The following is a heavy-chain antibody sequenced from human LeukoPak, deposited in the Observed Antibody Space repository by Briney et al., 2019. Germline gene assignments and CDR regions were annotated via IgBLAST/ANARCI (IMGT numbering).Heavy chain of an antibody. CDR3: ARDRRLAARPGYYYGMDV. J-gene: IGHJ6*02. CDR1: GGTISSYY. D-gene: IGHD6-6*01. Sequence: SETLSLTCTVSGGTISSYYWSWIRQPPGKGLEWIGYIYYSGSTNYNPSLKSRVTISVDTSKNQFSLKLSSVTAADTAVYYCARDRRLAARPGYYYGMDVWGQGTTVTVSS. V-gene: IGHV4-59*01. CDR2: IYYSGST.